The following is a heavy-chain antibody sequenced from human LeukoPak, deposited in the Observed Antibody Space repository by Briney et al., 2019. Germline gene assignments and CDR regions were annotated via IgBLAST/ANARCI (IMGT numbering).Heavy chain of an antibody. CDR2: IYYSGST. V-gene: IGHV4-59*01. D-gene: IGHD3-10*01. CDR1: GGSISSYY. CDR3: ARGTMVRGVHFDY. J-gene: IGHJ4*02. Sequence: MASETLSLTCTVSGGSISSYYWSWIRQPPGKGLEWIGYIYYSGSTNYNPSLKSRVTISVDTSKNQFSLKLSSVTAADTAVYYCARGTMVRGVHFDYWGQGTLVTVSS.